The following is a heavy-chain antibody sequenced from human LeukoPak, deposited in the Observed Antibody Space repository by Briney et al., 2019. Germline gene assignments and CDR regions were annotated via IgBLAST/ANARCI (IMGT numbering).Heavy chain of an antibody. Sequence: SVMVSCKASGGTFSSYAISWVRQAPGQGLEWMGGIIPIFGTANYAQKFQGRVTITADESTSTAYMELSSLRSEDTAVYYCARCTIFGVVYYYYYGMDVWGQGTTVTVSS. CDR3: ARCTIFGVVYYYYYGMDV. D-gene: IGHD3-3*01. CDR1: GGTFSSYA. V-gene: IGHV1-69*01. CDR2: IIPIFGTA. J-gene: IGHJ6*02.